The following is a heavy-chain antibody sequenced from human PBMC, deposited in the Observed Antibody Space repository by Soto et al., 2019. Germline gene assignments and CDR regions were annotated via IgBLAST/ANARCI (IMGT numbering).Heavy chain of an antibody. J-gene: IGHJ4*02. CDR1: GFTFSNYG. V-gene: IGHV3-23*01. CDR3: AREGDRYGTVCFDS. CDR2: IPVIGERR. Sequence: GGSLRLSCAASGFTFSNYGMSWVRQAPGKGLEWVAGIPVIGERRYYADSVKGRFTISRDNAKNTLYLQMNSLRVEDAAVYFCAREGDRYGTVCFDSWGQGTLVTVSS. D-gene: IGHD1-1*01.